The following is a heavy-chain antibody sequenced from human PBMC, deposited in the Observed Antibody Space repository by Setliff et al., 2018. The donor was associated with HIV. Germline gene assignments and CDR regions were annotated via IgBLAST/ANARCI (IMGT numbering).Heavy chain of an antibody. J-gene: IGHJ4*02. V-gene: IGHV3-30*15. CDR2: ISYDGSIK. D-gene: IGHD2-2*01. CDR3: ARRGCCSSTTCYYDY. Sequence: PGGSLRLSCAASGFTFRDYVMHWVRQAPGTGLEWGALISYDGSIKYNSDSVKGRFTISRDNSKNTLYLQMGSLRAEDMAVYYCARRGCCSSTTCYYDYWGQGTLVTVSS. CDR1: GFTFRDYV.